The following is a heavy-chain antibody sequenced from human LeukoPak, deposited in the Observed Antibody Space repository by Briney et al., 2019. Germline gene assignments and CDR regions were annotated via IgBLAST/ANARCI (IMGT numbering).Heavy chain of an antibody. V-gene: IGHV1-2*02. J-gene: IGHJ4*02. CDR1: GYTFTSYG. D-gene: IGHD3-10*01. CDR3: ARLLSYGSGGGDRVDY. CDR2: INPNSGGT. Sequence: GASVKVSCKASGYTFTSYGISWVRQAPGQGLEWMGWINPNSGGTNYAQKFQGRVTMTRDTSISIAYMELSRLRSDDKAVYYCARLLSYGSGGGDRVDYWGQGTLVTVSS.